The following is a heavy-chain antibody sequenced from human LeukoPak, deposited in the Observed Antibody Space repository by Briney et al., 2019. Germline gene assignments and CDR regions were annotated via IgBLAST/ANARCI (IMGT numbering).Heavy chain of an antibody. J-gene: IGHJ4*02. Sequence: ASVKVSCKASGYTFTGYYMHWVRQAPGQGLEWMGWINSNSGGTNYAQKFQGRVTMTRDTSISTAYMELSRLRSDDTAVYYCASPGDYCSGGSCYSDWGQGTLVTVSS. D-gene: IGHD2-15*01. CDR2: INSNSGGT. CDR3: ASPGDYCSGGSCYSD. CDR1: GYTFTGYY. V-gene: IGHV1-2*02.